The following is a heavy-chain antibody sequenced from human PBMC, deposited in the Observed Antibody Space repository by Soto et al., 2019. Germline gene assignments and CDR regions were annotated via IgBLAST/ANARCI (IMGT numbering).Heavy chain of an antibody. J-gene: IGHJ5*02. D-gene: IGHD6-19*01. V-gene: IGHV1-46*01. CDR3: ARDLYRAGWYDNYPPSNNWFDP. CDR2: FNPSSGRT. CDR1: GYTFSTYY. Sequence: AFVKVSCSSSGYTFSTYYVHWVRQAPGQKLEWMGIFNPSSGRTLYEQKLEGRVTMTTDTSTNTVYMELSSLRSEGTAVYYCARDLYRAGWYDNYPPSNNWFDPWGQGTLVTVSS.